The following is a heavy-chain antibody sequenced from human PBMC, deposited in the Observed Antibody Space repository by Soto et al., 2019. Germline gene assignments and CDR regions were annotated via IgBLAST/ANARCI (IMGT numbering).Heavy chain of an antibody. CDR3: ARDIGYFDL. D-gene: IGHD3-16*02. CDR2: ISTYSGNT. V-gene: IGHV1-18*04. CDR1: GYTFSSYS. Sequence: QIQMVQSGVEVKQPGASVKISCKASGYTFSSYSINWVRQAPGQGLEWMAWISTYSGNTHYAERVQGRVTVTLDKSARTAFMEMRGLTSDDTSVYYCARDIGYFDLWGQGTLVIVSS. J-gene: IGHJ4*02.